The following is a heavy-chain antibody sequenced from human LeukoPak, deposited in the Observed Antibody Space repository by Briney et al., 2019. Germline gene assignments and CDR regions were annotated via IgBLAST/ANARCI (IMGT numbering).Heavy chain of an antibody. CDR3: ARGLVFSRCQFDP. D-gene: IGHD6-13*01. Sequence: GASVKVSCKVSGYTLTELSMHWVRQDPGKGLEWMGWMNPNSGNTGYAQKFQGRVTMTRNTSISTAYMELSSLRSEDTAVYYCARGLVFSRCQFDPWGQGTLVTVSS. CDR1: GYTLTELS. V-gene: IGHV1-8*01. J-gene: IGHJ5*02. CDR2: MNPNSGNT.